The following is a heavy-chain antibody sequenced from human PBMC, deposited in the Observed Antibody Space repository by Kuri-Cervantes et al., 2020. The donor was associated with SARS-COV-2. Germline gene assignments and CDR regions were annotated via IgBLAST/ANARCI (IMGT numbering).Heavy chain of an antibody. D-gene: IGHD2-8*01. CDR2: IYHSGST. Sequence: SETLSLTCTVSGGSISSYYWSWIRQPPGKGLEWIGYIYHSGSTNYNPSLKSRVTISVDTSKNQFSLKLSSVTAADTAVYYCARGRVLYYYMDVWGKGTTVTVSS. CDR3: ARGRVLYYYMDV. V-gene: IGHV4-59*12. CDR1: GGSISSYY. J-gene: IGHJ6*03.